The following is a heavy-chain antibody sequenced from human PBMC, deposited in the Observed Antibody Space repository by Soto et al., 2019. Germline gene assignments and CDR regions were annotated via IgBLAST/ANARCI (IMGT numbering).Heavy chain of an antibody. D-gene: IGHD3-10*01. V-gene: IGHV1-8*01. Sequence: QVQLVQSGAEVKKPGASVKVSCKASGYTFTSYDINWVRQATGQGLEWMGWMNPNSGNTGYAQKFQGRVTMTRNTSISTAYRELSSLRYEDTAVYYCARGPGGSGRYPPSYYYYGMDVWGQGTTVTVSS. CDR1: GYTFTSYD. CDR2: MNPNSGNT. J-gene: IGHJ6*02. CDR3: ARGPGGSGRYPPSYYYYGMDV.